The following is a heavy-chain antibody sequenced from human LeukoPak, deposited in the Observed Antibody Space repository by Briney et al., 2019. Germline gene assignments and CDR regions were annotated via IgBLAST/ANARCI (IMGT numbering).Heavy chain of an antibody. CDR3: ARGIVVVPTPYYFDY. D-gene: IGHD2-2*01. V-gene: IGHV4-59*01. J-gene: IGHJ4*02. CDR1: GGSIRNYY. CDR2: IYYSGST. Sequence: SETLSLTCTVSGGSIRNYYWSWIRQPPGKGLEWIGYIYYSGSTNYNPSLKSRVTISVDTSKNQFSLKLSSVTAADTAVYYCARGIVVVPTPYYFDYWGQGTLVTVSS.